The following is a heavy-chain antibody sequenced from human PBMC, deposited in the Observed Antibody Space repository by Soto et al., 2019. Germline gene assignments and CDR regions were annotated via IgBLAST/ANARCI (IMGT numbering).Heavy chain of an antibody. CDR3: GNSSSGWYLDY. CDR2: MRSKGNNYAT. D-gene: IGHD6-19*01. CDR1: GFTFSGSA. V-gene: IGHV3-73*01. Sequence: EVQLVESGGGMVQPGGSLKLSCTASGFTFSGSAVLWVRQASGKGLEWLGRMRSKGNNYATAYAASVKGRIIISRDDSKNMAYLQMDSLKPEDTAVYYCGNSSSGWYLDYWGQGTLVTVSS. J-gene: IGHJ4*02.